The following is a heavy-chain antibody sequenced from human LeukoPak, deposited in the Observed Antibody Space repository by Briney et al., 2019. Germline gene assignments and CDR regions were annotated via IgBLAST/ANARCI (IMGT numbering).Heavy chain of an antibody. J-gene: IGHJ5*02. CDR1: GGSISSYY. CDR2: IYYSGST. CDR3: ARGRSWYTP. D-gene: IGHD6-13*01. Sequence: SETLSLTCTVSGGSISSYYWSWIRQPPGKGLEWIGYIYYSGSTNYNPSLKSRVTTSVDTSKNQFSLKLSSVTAADTAEYYCARGRSWYTPWGQGTLVTVSS. V-gene: IGHV4-59*01.